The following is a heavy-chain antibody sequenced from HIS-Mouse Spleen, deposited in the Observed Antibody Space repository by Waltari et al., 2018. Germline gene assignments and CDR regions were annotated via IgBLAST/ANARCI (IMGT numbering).Heavy chain of an antibody. CDR1: GFTFSSYG. CDR2: IWYDGSNK. D-gene: IGHD2-15*01. V-gene: IGHV3-33*01. Sequence: QVQLVESGGGVVQPGRSLRLSCAASGFTFSSYGMHWVRQAPGKGLAWVAVIWYDGSNKYYADSVKGRFTISRDNSKNTLYLQMNSLRAEDTAVYYCARDATVLDLNWYFDLWGRGTLVTVSS. J-gene: IGHJ2*01. CDR3: ARDATVLDLNWYFDL.